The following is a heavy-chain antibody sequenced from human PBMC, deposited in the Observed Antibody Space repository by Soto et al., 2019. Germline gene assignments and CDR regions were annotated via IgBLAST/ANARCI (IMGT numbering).Heavy chain of an antibody. CDR2: INHSGST. V-gene: IGHV4-34*01. CDR3: ASSSSFQLDWFDP. CDR1: GGSFSGYY. Sequence: PSETLSLTCAVYGGSFSGYYWSWIRQPPGKGLEWIGEINHSGSTNYNPSLKSRVTISVDTSKNQFSLKLSSVTAADTAVYYCASSSSFQLDWFDPWGQATLVTVSS. J-gene: IGHJ5*02. D-gene: IGHD6-6*01.